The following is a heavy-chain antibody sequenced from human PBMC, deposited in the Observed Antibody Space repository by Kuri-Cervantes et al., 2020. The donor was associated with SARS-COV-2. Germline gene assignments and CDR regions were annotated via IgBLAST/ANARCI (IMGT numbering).Heavy chain of an antibody. D-gene: IGHD2-8*02. Sequence: SETMSPTCTVSGGSISSSSYYWGWIRQPPGKGLEWIGSIYYSGSTYYNPSLNSRVTISVDTSKNQFSLKLSSVTAAGTAVYYCAIHLWSDGMDAWGQGTTVTVSS. V-gene: IGHV4-39*01. CDR2: IYYSGST. CDR3: AIHLWSDGMDA. CDR1: GGSISSSSYY. J-gene: IGHJ6*02.